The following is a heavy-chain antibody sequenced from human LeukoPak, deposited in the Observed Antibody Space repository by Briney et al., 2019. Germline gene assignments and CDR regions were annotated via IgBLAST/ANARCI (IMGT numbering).Heavy chain of an antibody. CDR2: TYFRSKWYN. V-gene: IGHV6-1*01. Sequence: SQTLSLTCAISGDSVSSNSAAWNWIRQSPSRGLEWLGRTYFRSKWYNEYAISVESRITINPDTSQNQFSLQLNSVTPEDTAVYFCARGFGDSSAEYNFDYWGQGTLVTVSS. CDR3: ARGFGDSSAEYNFDY. J-gene: IGHJ4*02. CDR1: GDSVSSNSAA. D-gene: IGHD5-18*01.